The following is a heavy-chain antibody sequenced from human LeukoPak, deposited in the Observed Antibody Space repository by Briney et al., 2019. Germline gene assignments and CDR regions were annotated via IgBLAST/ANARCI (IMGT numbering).Heavy chain of an antibody. Sequence: GGSLRLSCAASGFTISSYWMNWVRQAPGKGLEWVSFINSRSSTIYYADSVKGRFTISRDNAKNSLYLQMNSLRAEDTAMYYCARERELLNYWGQGTLVTVSS. CDR1: GFTISSYW. J-gene: IGHJ4*02. V-gene: IGHV3-48*04. D-gene: IGHD1-26*01. CDR3: ARERELLNY. CDR2: INSRSSTI.